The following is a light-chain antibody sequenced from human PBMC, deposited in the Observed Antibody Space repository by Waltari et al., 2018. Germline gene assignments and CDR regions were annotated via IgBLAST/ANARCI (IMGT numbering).Light chain of an antibody. CDR2: SNS. Sequence: QSVLTPPPSASETPGQRVPTSCSGTSSNIGSNTVNWYQQLQGTAPKLLIYSNSHRPSGVPDRFSGSKSGTSTSLAISGLQSEDEADYYCAAWDDSLNGWVFGGGTKLTVL. CDR3: AAWDDSLNGWV. V-gene: IGLV1-44*01. J-gene: IGLJ3*02. CDR1: SSNIGSNT.